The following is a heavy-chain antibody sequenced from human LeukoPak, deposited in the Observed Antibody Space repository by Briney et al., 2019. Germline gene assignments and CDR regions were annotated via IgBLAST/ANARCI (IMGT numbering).Heavy chain of an antibody. CDR1: GGSISSYY. CDR3: ARALGYSFDY. Sequence: SETLSLTCTVSGGSISSYYWSWIREPPGKGLEWIGYIYCSGSTNYNPSLKSRVTISVDTSKNQFSLKLSSVTAADTAVYYCARALGYSFDYWGQGTLVTVSS. J-gene: IGHJ4*02. CDR2: IYCSGST. D-gene: IGHD2-15*01. V-gene: IGHV4-59*01.